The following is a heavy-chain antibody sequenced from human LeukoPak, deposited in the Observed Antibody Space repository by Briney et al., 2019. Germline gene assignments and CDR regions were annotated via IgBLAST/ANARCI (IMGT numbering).Heavy chain of an antibody. CDR3: ARGFFGQLPSRFRAFDI. Sequence: PSETLSLTCAVYGGSFSGYYWSWIRQPRGKGLEWIGEINHSGSTNYNPSLKSRVTISVDTSKNQFSLKLSSVTASDTAVYYCARGFFGQLPSRFRAFDIWGQGTMVTVSS. CDR1: GGSFSGYY. V-gene: IGHV4-34*01. J-gene: IGHJ3*02. D-gene: IGHD2-2*01. CDR2: INHSGST.